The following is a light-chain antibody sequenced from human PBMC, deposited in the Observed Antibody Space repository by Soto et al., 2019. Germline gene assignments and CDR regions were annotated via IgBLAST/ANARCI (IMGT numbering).Light chain of an antibody. Sequence: EIVLTQSPGSLSLSPGERAPLSCRASQSVSSSYLAWYQQKPGQAPRLLIYGASSRATGIPARFIGSGSGTDFTLTISSLEPEDSAVYYCQQRLNWITFGQGTRLEIK. CDR1: QSVSSSY. CDR3: QQRLNWIT. J-gene: IGKJ5*01. CDR2: GAS. V-gene: IGKV3D-20*02.